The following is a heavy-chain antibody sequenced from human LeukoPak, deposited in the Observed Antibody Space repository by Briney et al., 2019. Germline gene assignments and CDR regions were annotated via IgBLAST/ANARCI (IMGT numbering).Heavy chain of an antibody. V-gene: IGHV3-21*04. CDR1: GFTFSSYG. J-gene: IGHJ6*03. CDR2: ISSSSSYI. CDR3: ARVQLVDYYYYSYMDV. D-gene: IGHD6-6*01. Sequence: PGGSLRLSCAASGFTFSSYGMSWVRQAPGKGLEWVSSISSSSSYIYYADSVKGRFTISRDNAKNSLYLQMNSLRAEDTALYYCARVQLVDYYYYSYMDVWGKGTTVTVSS.